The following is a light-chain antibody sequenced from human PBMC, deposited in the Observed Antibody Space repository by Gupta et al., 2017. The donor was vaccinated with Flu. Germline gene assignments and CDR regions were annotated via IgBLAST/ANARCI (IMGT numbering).Light chain of an antibody. CDR1: SSNIGFNG. J-gene: IGLJ2*01. CDR3: AAWDDSLNAVI. CDR2: FNN. Sequence: QSVLTQPPSASGTSGQRVTISCSVSSSNIGFNGAEWYQQFPGAAPKLLIYFNNKRPSGVPDRFSGSKSGTSASLAISGLQSEDEADYYCAAWDDSLNAVIFGGGTKLTVL. V-gene: IGLV1-44*01.